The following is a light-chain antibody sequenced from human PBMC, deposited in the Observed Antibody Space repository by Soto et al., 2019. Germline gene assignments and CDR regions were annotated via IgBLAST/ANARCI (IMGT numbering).Light chain of an antibody. V-gene: IGKV1-39*01. Sequence: DIQMTQSPSSLSASVGDRVTITCRASQSISTYLNWYQHKPGNAPKVLIYAVSSLQSGVPSRFSGSGSGTDFTLTITSLQPEDSATYYCQQSYGTPRTFGQGTKVEIK. J-gene: IGKJ1*01. CDR3: QQSYGTPRT. CDR1: QSISTY. CDR2: AVS.